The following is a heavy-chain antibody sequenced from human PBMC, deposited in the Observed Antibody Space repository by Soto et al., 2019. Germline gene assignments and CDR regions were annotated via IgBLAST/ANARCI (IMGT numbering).Heavy chain of an antibody. CDR3: ARLQFTDWFDS. V-gene: IGHV4-39*01. CDR2: IYYSGRT. J-gene: IGHJ5*01. Sequence: PSETLSLTCTVSGGSISSSSYYWGWIRQPPGRGLEWIGSIYYSGRTYDNPSLKSRVTISVDTSKNQFSLKLSSVTAADTAVYYCARLQFTDWFDSWGQGTLVTVSS. D-gene: IGHD1-1*01. CDR1: GGSISSSSYY.